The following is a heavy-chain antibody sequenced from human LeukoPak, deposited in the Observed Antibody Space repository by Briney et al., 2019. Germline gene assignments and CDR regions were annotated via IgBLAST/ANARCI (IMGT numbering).Heavy chain of an antibody. D-gene: IGHD3-22*01. Sequence: SQTLSLTCTVSGGSISSGSYYWSWIRQPAGKGLEWIGRIYTSGSTNYNPSLKSRVTISVDTSKNQFSLKLSSVTAADTAVYYCAREASITMIVVVPSVYYFDYWGQGTLVTVSS. J-gene: IGHJ4*02. CDR2: IYTSGST. CDR3: AREASITMIVVVPSVYYFDY. V-gene: IGHV4-61*02. CDR1: GGSISSGSYY.